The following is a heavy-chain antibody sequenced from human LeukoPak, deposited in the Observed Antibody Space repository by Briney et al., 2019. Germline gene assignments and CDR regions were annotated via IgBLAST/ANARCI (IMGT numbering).Heavy chain of an antibody. CDR1: GGSISSYY. J-gene: IGHJ6*03. V-gene: IGHV4-59*01. Sequence: SETLSLTCTVSGGSISSYYWSWIRQPPGKGLEWIGNIYYSGSTNYNPSLKSRVTISVDTSKNQFSLKLISVTAADTAVYYCTRGSIAYYYMDVWGKGTTVTISS. D-gene: IGHD3-22*01. CDR3: TRGSIAYYYMDV. CDR2: IYYSGST.